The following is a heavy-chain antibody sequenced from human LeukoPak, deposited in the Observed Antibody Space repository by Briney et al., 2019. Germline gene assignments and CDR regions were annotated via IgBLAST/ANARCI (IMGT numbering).Heavy chain of an antibody. CDR3: ARYYYDYVWGSYSFDY. CDR1: GGSISSYY. CDR2: IYYSGST. J-gene: IGHJ4*02. V-gene: IGHV4-59*01. Sequence: SETLSLTCTVFGGSISSYYWSWIRQPPGKGLEWIGYIYYSGSTNYNPSLKSRVTISVDTSKNQFSLKLSSVTAADTAVYYCARYYYDYVWGSYSFDYWGQGTLVTVSS. D-gene: IGHD3-16*01.